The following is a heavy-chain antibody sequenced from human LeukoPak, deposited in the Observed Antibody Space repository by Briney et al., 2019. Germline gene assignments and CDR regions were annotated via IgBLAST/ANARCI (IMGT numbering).Heavy chain of an antibody. CDR1: GGSISSGSYY. CDR3: ARAGYTYGQTKKSFDY. J-gene: IGHJ4*02. D-gene: IGHD5-18*01. Sequence: PSETLSLTCTVSGGSISSGSYYWSWIRQPAGKGLEWIGRIYTSGSTNYNPSLKSRVTISVNTSKNQFSLKLSSVTAADTAVYYCARAGYTYGQTKKSFDYWGQGTLVTVSS. CDR2: IYTSGST. V-gene: IGHV4-61*02.